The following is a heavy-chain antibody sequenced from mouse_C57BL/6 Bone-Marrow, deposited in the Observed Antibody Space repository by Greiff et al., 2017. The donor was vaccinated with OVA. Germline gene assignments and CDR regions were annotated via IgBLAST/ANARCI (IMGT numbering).Heavy chain of an antibody. CDR3: ARQLGRYYFDY. CDR1: GYSFTSYY. Sequence: VQLQQSGPELVKPGASVKISCKASGYSFTSYYIHWVKQRPGQGLEWIGWIYPGSGNTKYNEKFKGKATLTADTSSSTAYMQLSSLTSEDSAVYYCARQLGRYYFDYWGQGTTLTVSS. CDR2: IYPGSGNT. D-gene: IGHD4-1*02. J-gene: IGHJ2*01. V-gene: IGHV1-66*01.